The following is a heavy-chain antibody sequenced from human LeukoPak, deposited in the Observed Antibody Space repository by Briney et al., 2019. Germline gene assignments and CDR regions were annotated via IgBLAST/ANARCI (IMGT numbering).Heavy chain of an antibody. V-gene: IGHV3-23*01. CDR2: ISGSGGST. D-gene: IGHD3-22*01. CDR1: EFTFSSYA. CDR3: AKYPTSGYSYYFDY. J-gene: IGHJ4*02. Sequence: GGPLRLSCAASEFTFSSYAMSWVRQAPGKGLEWVSAISGSGGSTYYADSVKGRFTISRDNSKNTLYLQMNSLRAEDTAVYYCAKYPTSGYSYYFDYWGQGTLVTVSS.